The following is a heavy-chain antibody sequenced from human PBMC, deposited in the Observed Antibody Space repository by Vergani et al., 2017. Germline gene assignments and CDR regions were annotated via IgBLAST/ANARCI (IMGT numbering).Heavy chain of an antibody. J-gene: IGHJ5*02. CDR3: ARAPESPAAIVWSGWFDP. CDR2: ISAYNGNT. CDR1: GYTFTSFG. V-gene: IGHV1-18*01. Sequence: QVQLVQSGAEVKKPGASVKVSCKASGYTFTSFGISWVRQAPGQGLEWMGWISAYNGNTNYAQKLQGRVTMTTDTSTSTAYMELRSLRSDDTAVYYCARAPESPAAIVWSGWFDPWGQGTLVTVSS. D-gene: IGHD2-2*01.